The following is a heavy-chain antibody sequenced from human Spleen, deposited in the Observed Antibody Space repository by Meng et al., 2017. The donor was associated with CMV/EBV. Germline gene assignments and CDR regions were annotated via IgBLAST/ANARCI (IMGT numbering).Heavy chain of an antibody. D-gene: IGHD6-19*01. CDR2: INSDGSST. CDR3: ATYSSGWYSGY. V-gene: IGHV3-74*01. Sequence: GGSLRLSCAASGFTFSSYWMHWVRQAPGKGLVWVSRINSDGSSTSYADSAKGRFTISRDNAKNTLYLQMNSLRAEDTAVYYCATYSSGWYSGYWGQGTLVTVSS. CDR1: GFTFSSYW. J-gene: IGHJ4*02.